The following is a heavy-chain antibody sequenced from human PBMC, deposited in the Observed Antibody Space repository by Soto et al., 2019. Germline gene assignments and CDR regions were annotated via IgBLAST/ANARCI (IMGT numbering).Heavy chain of an antibody. J-gene: IGHJ6*02. CDR3: ARGPYDFWSGYYAPLQNYYYYGMDV. CDR1: GGSISSYY. V-gene: IGHV4-59*01. CDR2: IYYSGST. D-gene: IGHD3-3*01. Sequence: ASETLSLTCTVSGGSISSYYWSWIRQPPGKGLEWIGYIYYSGSTNYNPSLKSRVTISVDTSKNQFSLKLSSVTAADTAVYYCARGPYDFWSGYYAPLQNYYYYGMDVWGQGTTVTVSS.